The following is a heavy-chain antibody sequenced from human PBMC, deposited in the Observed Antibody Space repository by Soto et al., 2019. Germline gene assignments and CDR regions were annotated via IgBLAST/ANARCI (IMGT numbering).Heavy chain of an antibody. CDR2: ISGSGGST. V-gene: IGHV3-23*01. Sequence: GGSLRLYCATSGLTFSSYAMSWVRQAPGKGLEWVSAISGSGGSTYYADSVKGRFTISRDNSKNTLYLQMNSLRAEDTAVYYCAKDPGSGSYKPPNWFDPWGQGTLVTVSS. D-gene: IGHD1-26*01. CDR1: GLTFSSYA. CDR3: AKDPGSGSYKPPNWFDP. J-gene: IGHJ5*02.